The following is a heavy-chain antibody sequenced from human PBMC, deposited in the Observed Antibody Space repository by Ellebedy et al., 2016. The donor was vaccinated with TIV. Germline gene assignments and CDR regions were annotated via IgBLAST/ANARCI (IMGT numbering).Heavy chain of an antibody. J-gene: IGHJ4*02. CDR3: ARSGEHDS. V-gene: IGHV3-64*04. CDR2: ISTNGVTA. Sequence: GESLKISCSASGFTFSTYSIHWVRQAPGEGLEYVSTISTNGVTAYYADSVRARFTISRDDARNSLFLQMDSLRAEDTAVYYCARSGEHDSWGQGTLVTVSS. D-gene: IGHD1-26*01. CDR1: GFTFSTYS.